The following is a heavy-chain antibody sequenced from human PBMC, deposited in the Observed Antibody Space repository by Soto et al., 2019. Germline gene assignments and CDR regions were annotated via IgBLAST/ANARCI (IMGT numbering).Heavy chain of an antibody. V-gene: IGHV3-74*01. D-gene: IGHD2-8*01. CDR2: ISSDGTTT. Sequence: EVQLVQSGGGLAQPGKSLRLSCAASGFTFRKFWMHWVRQVPGKGPVWVSYISSDGTTTDYADSVKGRFTISRDNAKDTLYQQMDSLRDEDTAVYYCAIQDCTNDVCLEAAVTVGGALESWGQGTLVTVSS. CDR3: AIQDCTNDVCLEAAVTVGGALES. J-gene: IGHJ1*01. CDR1: GFTFRKFW.